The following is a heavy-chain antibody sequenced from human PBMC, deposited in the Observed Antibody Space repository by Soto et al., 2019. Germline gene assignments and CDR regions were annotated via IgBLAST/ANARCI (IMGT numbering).Heavy chain of an antibody. Sequence: GGSLRLSCAASGFTFSSYGMHWVRQAPGKGLEWVAVISYDGSNKYYADSVKGRFTISRDNSKNTLYLQMNSLRAKDTAVYYCARETYYDFWSGPYYGMDVWGQGSTVTVSS. CDR1: GFTFSSYG. V-gene: IGHV3-30*19. D-gene: IGHD3-3*01. J-gene: IGHJ6*02. CDR3: ARETYYDFWSGPYYGMDV. CDR2: ISYDGSNK.